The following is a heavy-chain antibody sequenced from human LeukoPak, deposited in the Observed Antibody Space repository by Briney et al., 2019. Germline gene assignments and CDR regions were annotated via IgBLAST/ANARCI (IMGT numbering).Heavy chain of an antibody. CDR2: INHSGST. V-gene: IGHV4-34*01. D-gene: IGHD6-13*01. J-gene: IGHJ4*02. Sequence: PSETLSLTCAVCGGSFSGYYWSWIRQPPGKGLEWIGEINHSGSTNYNPSLKSRVTISVDTSKNQFSLKLSSVTAADTAVYYCARGISSSYHRHFDYWGQGILVTVSS. CDR1: GGSFSGYY. CDR3: ARGISSSYHRHFDY.